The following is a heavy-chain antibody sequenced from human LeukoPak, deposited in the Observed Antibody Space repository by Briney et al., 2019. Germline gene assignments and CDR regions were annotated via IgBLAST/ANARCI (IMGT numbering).Heavy chain of an antibody. CDR1: GGSFSSYA. J-gene: IGHJ3*02. CDR2: IIPIFATS. D-gene: IGHD1-1*01. CDR3: ARDWKTPPPGVAFDI. V-gene: IGHV1-69*13. Sequence: SVKVSCKASGGSFSSYAMSWVRQAPGQGLEWMGGIIPIFATSNYAQRFQGRVTITADEPTSTVYMELRSLRSEDTAVYYCARDWKTPPPGVAFDIWGQGTMVTVSS.